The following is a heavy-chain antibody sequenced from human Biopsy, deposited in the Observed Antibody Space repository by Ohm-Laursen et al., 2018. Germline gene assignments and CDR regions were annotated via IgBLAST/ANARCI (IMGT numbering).Heavy chain of an antibody. CDR2: IKRDGTTT. Sequence: SLRLSCAASGFTFSNYYMHWVRQAPGKGLLWVSRIKRDGTTTDYAESVKGRFTISRDNAKNTLYLQMNSLRAEDTAVYYCARGSFFAYSTFDYWGQGALVTVSS. D-gene: IGHD4-11*01. V-gene: IGHV3-74*01. J-gene: IGHJ4*02. CDR3: ARGSFFAYSTFDY. CDR1: GFTFSNYY.